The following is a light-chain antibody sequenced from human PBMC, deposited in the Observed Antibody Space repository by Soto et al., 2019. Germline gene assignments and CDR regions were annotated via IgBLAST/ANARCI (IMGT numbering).Light chain of an antibody. V-gene: IGLV1-40*01. CDR2: GNS. CDR1: SSNIGANYD. CDR3: QSYDSSLRNVI. Sequence: QAVLTQPPSVSGAPGQGVTISCTGGSSNIGANYDVHWYQQLPGTAPKVLIYGNSNRPSGVPDRSSGSKSGTSASLAITGLQVEDEADYYCQSYDSSLRNVIFGGGTKLTVL. J-gene: IGLJ2*01.